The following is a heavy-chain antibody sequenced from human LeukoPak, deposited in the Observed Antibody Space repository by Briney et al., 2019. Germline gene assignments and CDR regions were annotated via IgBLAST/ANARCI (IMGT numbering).Heavy chain of an antibody. CDR1: GYSISSGYY. Sequence: SETLSLTCTVSGYSISSGYYWGWIRQPPGKGLEWIGSIYHSGSTYYNPSLKSRVTISADTSKNQFSLKLSSVTAADTAVYYCASGYYYDSSGSDAFDIWGQGTMVTVSS. CDR3: ASGYYYDSSGSDAFDI. J-gene: IGHJ3*02. CDR2: IYHSGST. V-gene: IGHV4-38-2*02. D-gene: IGHD3-22*01.